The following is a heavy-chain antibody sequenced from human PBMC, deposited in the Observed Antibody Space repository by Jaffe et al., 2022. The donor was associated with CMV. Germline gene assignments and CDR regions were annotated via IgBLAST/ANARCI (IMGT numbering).Heavy chain of an antibody. CDR2: INPNSGGT. Sequence: QVQLVQSGAEVKKPGASVKVSCKASGYTFTGYYMHWVRQAPGQGLEWMGWINPNSGGTNYAQKFQGRVTMTRDTSISTAYMELSRLRSDDTAVYYCARVKLPGGSSGYYGLYYYYGMDVWGQGTTVTVSS. CDR1: GYTFTGYY. CDR3: ARVKLPGGSSGYYGLYYYYGMDV. D-gene: IGHD3-22*01. V-gene: IGHV1-2*02. J-gene: IGHJ6*02.